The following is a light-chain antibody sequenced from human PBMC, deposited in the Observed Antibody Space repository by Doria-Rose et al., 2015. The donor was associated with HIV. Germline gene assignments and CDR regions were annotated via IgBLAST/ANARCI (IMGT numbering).Light chain of an antibody. CDR3: QQSYSTPR. CDR2: AAS. V-gene: IGKV1-39*01. CDR1: QSISSY. Sequence: TQSPSSLSASVGDRVTITCRASQSISSYLNWYQQKPGKAPKLLIYAASSLQSGVPSRFSGSGSGTDFTLTISSLQPEDFATYYCQQSYSTPRFGPGTKVDIK. J-gene: IGKJ3*01.